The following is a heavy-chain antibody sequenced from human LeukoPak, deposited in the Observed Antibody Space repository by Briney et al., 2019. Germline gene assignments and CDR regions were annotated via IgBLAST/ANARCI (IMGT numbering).Heavy chain of an antibody. V-gene: IGHV3-23*01. CDR3: AKDGGLWVSAHWGDS. D-gene: IGHD7-27*01. Sequence: GGSLRLSYAASGFTFSSYTMSWVRQAPGKGLEWVSTITTSDGNTYYADSVKGRSTVSRDNSKNTLYLQMNSLRAEDTAVYYCAKDGGLWVSAHWGDSWGRGTLVTVSS. CDR2: ITTSDGNT. CDR1: GFTFSSYT. J-gene: IGHJ4*02.